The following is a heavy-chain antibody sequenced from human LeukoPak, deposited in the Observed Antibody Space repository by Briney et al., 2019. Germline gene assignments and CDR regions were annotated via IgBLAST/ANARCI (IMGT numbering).Heavy chain of an antibody. V-gene: IGHV1-18*01. D-gene: IGHD2-15*01. CDR2: ISGYNGNT. CDR3: ARDRAGYCSGGSCYSGYYYYGMDV. CDR1: GYTFTSYG. J-gene: IGHJ6*02. Sequence: ASVKVSCKASGYTFTSYGISWVRQAPGQGLEWMGWISGYNGNTNYAQKLQGRVTMTTDTSTSTAYMELSSLRSEDTAVYYCARDRAGYCSGGSCYSGYYYYGMDVWGQGTTVTVSS.